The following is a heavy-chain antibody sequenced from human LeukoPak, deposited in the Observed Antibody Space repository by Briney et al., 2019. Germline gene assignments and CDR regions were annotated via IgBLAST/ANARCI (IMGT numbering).Heavy chain of an antibody. CDR2: IYYSGST. D-gene: IGHD2-15*01. CDR3: ARRFDCSGGSCYSTFDY. V-gene: IGHV4-39*07. CDR1: GGSISSSSYY. J-gene: IGHJ4*02. Sequence: PSETLSLTCTVSGGSISSSSYYWGWIRQPPGKGLEWIGSIYYSGSTYYNPSLKSRVTISVDTSKNQFSLKLSSVTAADTAVYYCARRFDCSGGSCYSTFDYWGQGTLVTVSS.